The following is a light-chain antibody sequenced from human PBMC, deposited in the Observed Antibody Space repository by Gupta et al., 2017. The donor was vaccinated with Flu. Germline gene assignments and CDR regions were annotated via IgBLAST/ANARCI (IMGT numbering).Light chain of an antibody. CDR1: SSNIGAGYE. CDR3: QSYGVSLGGYV. Sequence: QSVLTQPPSVSGAPGQRVAISCTGSSSNIGAGYEVHWYQQLPGTAPRLLIYGNSDRPSGVPDRFSGSKSDISASLAITGLQAEDEADYYCQSYGVSLGGYVFGTGTKVTVL. V-gene: IGLV1-40*01. J-gene: IGLJ1*01. CDR2: GNS.